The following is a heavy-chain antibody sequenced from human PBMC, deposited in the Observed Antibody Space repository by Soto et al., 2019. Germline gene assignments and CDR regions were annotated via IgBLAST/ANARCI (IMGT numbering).Heavy chain of an antibody. CDR1: AVYVSSGCYH. V-gene: IGHV4-61*01. CDR2: TSYTGNT. CDR3: ERDGHTGFTRYFAP. J-gene: IGHJ1*01. D-gene: IGHD1-1*01. Sequence: TPALTCPVSAVYVSSGCYHRRWTRQCPGKGLEWIAYTSYTGNTNCNPSLHGPVTISMDPSKNHMSLKFTSMTAADTAVYSCERDGHTGFTRYFAPLRQGTLVTVSS.